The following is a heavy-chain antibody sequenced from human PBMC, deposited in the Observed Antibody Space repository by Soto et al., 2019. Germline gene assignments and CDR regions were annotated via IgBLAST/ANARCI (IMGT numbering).Heavy chain of an antibody. CDR3: ARGTRSVVATPFGYYGMDV. J-gene: IGHJ6*02. V-gene: IGHV3-30-3*01. CDR2: ISYDGSNK. Sequence: QVQLVESGGGVVQPGRSLRLSCAASGFTFSSYAMHWVRQAPGKGLEWVAVISYDGSNKYYADSVKGRFTISRDNSKNTLYLQMNSLRAEDTAVYYCARGTRSVVATPFGYYGMDVWGQGTTVTVSS. CDR1: GFTFSSYA. D-gene: IGHD2-15*01.